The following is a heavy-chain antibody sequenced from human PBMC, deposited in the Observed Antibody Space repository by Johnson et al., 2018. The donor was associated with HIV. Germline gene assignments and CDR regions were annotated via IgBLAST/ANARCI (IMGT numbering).Heavy chain of an antibody. V-gene: IGHV3-53*01. CDR1: GFTVSSNY. J-gene: IGHJ3*02. D-gene: IGHD1-14*01. CDR3: ARENLGAFDI. CDR2: IYTGGIT. Sequence: VQLVESGGDVVRPGGSLRLSCAASGFTVSSNYMSWVRQAPGKGLEWVSVIYTGGITYYADSVKGRFTISRDNSKNTLYLQMNSLRAEDTALYYCARENLGAFDIWGQGTMVTVSS.